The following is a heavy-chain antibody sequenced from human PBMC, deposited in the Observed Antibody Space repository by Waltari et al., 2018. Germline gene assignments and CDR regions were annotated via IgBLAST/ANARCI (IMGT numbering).Heavy chain of an antibody. CDR3: ARDGGEWTQDY. J-gene: IGHJ4*02. V-gene: IGHV3-74*01. CDR2: TNVGGTII. D-gene: IGHD5-18*01. CDR1: GFNVGNYW. Sequence: EVQLVESGGGLVQPGGSLRLSCAASGFNVGNYWMHWVRQAPGKGLVLVSRTNVGGTIITYADSVRGRITIARDSAKNTLYLQMNRLGVDDTAVYYCARDGGEWTQDYWGQGALVTVSS.